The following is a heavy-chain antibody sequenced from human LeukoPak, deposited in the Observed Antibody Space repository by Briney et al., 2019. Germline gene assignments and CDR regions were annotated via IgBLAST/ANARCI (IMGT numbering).Heavy chain of an antibody. Sequence: PSETLSLTCTVSGGSISSYYWSWMRQPPGKGLEWIGYIYYSGSTNYNPSLKSRVTISVDTSKNQFSLKLSSVTAADTAVYYCARQVSGLFSSFDYWGQGTLVTVSS. CDR3: ARQVSGLFSSFDY. V-gene: IGHV4-59*01. J-gene: IGHJ4*02. CDR2: IYYSGST. D-gene: IGHD6-19*01. CDR1: GGSISSYY.